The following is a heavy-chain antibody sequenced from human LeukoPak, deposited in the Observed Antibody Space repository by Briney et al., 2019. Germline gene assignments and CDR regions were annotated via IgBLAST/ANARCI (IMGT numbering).Heavy chain of an antibody. CDR3: ARVGLAAAGSGIDY. CDR1: GFTFSCCA. CDR2: ISGGSEIT. Sequence: GGSLRLSCAASGFTFSCCAMSWVRQAPGKGLEWVSAISGGSEITYYADSVKGRFTISRDNSKNTLYLQMNSLRAEDTAVYYCARVGLAAAGSGIDYWGQGALVTVSS. J-gene: IGHJ4*02. V-gene: IGHV3-23*01. D-gene: IGHD6-13*01.